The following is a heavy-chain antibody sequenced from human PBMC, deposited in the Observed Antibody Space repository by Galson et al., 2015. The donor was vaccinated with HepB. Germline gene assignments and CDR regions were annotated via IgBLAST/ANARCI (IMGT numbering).Heavy chain of an antibody. CDR3: ARDTRHTTGYFENLVYDY. D-gene: IGHD5-12*01. CDR2: INPKSGDT. V-gene: IGHV1-2*02. J-gene: IGHJ4*02. CDR1: GYTFTGYY. Sequence: SVKVSCKVSGYTFTGYYLQWVRQAPGQGLEWMGWINPKSGDTNYSKKFQGRVTMTRDTSINTAYMDLNSLRSDDTAVYYCARDTRHTTGYFENLVYDYWGQGTLVTVSS.